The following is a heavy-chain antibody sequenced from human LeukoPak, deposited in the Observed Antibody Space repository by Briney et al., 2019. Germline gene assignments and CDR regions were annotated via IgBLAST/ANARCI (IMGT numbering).Heavy chain of an antibody. CDR1: GYSISSGYY. D-gene: IGHD2-8*02. J-gene: IGHJ4*02. Sequence: SETLSLTCTVSGYSISSGYYWGWIRQPPGKGLEWIGSIYHSGSTYYNPSLKSRVTISVDTSKNQFSLKLSSVTAADTAVYYCAGTGERHIFDYWGQGTLVTVSS. CDR3: AGTGERHIFDY. V-gene: IGHV4-38-2*02. CDR2: IYHSGST.